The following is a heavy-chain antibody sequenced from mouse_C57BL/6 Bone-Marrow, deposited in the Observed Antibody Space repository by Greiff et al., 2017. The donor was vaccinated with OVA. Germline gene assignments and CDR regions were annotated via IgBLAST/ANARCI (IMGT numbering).Heavy chain of an antibody. Sequence: VQLKESGPELVKPGASVKISCKASGYSFTGYYMNWVKQSPEKSLEWIGEINPSTGGTTYNQKFKAKATLTVDESSSTAYMQLKSLTSEDSAVYYCARGIWYFDVWGTGTTVTVSS. CDR1: GYSFTGYY. J-gene: IGHJ1*03. CDR3: ARGIWYFDV. V-gene: IGHV1-42*01. CDR2: INPSTGGT.